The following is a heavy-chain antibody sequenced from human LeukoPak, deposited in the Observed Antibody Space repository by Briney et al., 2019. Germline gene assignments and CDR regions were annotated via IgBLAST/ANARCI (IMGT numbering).Heavy chain of an antibody. J-gene: IGHJ4*02. CDR3: ARDVGGESSGYPDY. V-gene: IGHV6-1*01. D-gene: IGHD3-22*01. CDR2: TYYKTKWYT. CDR1: GDSVTSNSAG. Sequence: SQTLSLTCAISGDSVTSNSAGWNWVRQSPSRGLEWLARTYYKTKWYTDYAESVKGRITINPNTTKNQFFLQLISVAPEDTAVYYCARDVGGESSGYPDYWGQGTLVTVSS.